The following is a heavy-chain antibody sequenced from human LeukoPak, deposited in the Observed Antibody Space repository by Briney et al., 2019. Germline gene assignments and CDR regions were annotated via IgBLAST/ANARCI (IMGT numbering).Heavy chain of an antibody. V-gene: IGHV3-30-3*01. J-gene: IGHJ5*02. Sequence: TGGSLRLSCAASGFTFSSYAMHWVRQAPGKGLEWVAVISYDGSNKYYADSVKGRFTISRDNSKNTLYLQMNSLRAEDTAVYYCARDLGWGNYYGSGWFDPWGQGTLVTVSS. CDR3: ARDLGWGNYYGSGWFDP. CDR1: GFTFSSYA. D-gene: IGHD3-10*01. CDR2: ISYDGSNK.